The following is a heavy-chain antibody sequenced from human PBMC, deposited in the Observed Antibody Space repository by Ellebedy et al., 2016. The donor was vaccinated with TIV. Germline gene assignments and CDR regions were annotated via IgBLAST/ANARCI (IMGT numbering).Heavy chain of an antibody. V-gene: IGHV3-7*01. CDR1: GFTFSSYS. J-gene: IGHJ3*02. Sequence: GESLKISCAASGFTFSSYSMNWVRQAPGKGLEWVANIKQDGSEKYYVDSVKGRFTISRDNAKNSLYLQMNSLRVEETAVYYCVRDSGGMYYHDSSGYYDAFDIWGQGTMVTVSS. CDR2: IKQDGSEK. D-gene: IGHD3-22*01. CDR3: VRDSGGMYYHDSSGYYDAFDI.